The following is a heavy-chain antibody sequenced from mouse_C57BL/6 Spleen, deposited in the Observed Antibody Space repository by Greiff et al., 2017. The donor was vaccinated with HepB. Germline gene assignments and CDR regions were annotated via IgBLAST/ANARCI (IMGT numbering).Heavy chain of an antibody. Sequence: QVQLKQPGAELVRPGSSVKLSCKASGYTFTSYWMDWVKQRPGQGLEWIGNIYPSDSETHYNQKFKDKATLTVDKSSSTAYMQLSSLTSEDSAVYDCARGYYGSSYFDYWGQGTTLTVSS. CDR3: ARGYYGSSYFDY. CDR2: IYPSDSET. J-gene: IGHJ2*01. V-gene: IGHV1-61*01. CDR1: GYTFTSYW. D-gene: IGHD1-1*01.